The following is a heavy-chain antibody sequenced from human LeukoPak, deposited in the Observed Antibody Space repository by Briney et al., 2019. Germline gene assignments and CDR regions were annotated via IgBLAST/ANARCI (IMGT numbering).Heavy chain of an antibody. CDR2: ISSSSSYI. V-gene: IGHV3-21*01. J-gene: IGHJ6*03. CDR1: GFTFSSYS. D-gene: IGHD3-3*01. Sequence: PGGSLRLSCAASGFTFSSYSMNWVRQAPGKGLEWVSSISSSSSYIYYADSVKGRFTISRDNAKNSLYLQMNSLRAEDTAVYYCARSLSHPSITIFGVDSYYYYYYMDVWGKGTTVTVSS. CDR3: ARSLSHPSITIFGVDSYYYYYYMDV.